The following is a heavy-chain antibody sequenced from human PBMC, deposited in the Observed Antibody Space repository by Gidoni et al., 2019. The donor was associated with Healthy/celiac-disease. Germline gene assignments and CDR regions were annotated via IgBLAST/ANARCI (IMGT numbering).Heavy chain of an antibody. J-gene: IGHJ4*02. D-gene: IGHD1-7*01. CDR3: ARRATGTTSVDY. CDR1: GYSFTSYG. V-gene: IGHV5-51*03. CDR2: IYPGDSDI. Sequence: EVRLVQSGAEVKKPGESLKISCTGSGYSFTSYGIVGVRQMPGKGLEWMGTIYPGDSDIRYSPSFQGHVTISAAKSTNTAYLQWSSLKASDTAMYFCARRATGTTSVDYCGQGTLVTVSS.